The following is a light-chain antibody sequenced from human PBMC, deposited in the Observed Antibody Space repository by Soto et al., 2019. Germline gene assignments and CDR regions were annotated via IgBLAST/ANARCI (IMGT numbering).Light chain of an antibody. CDR2: GAS. J-gene: IGKJ5*01. V-gene: IGKV3-20*01. Sequence: EIVLTQSPGTLSLSPGERATLSCRASQSVSSSSLAWYRQRPGQAPSLLIYGASRRATGIPDRFSGSGSGTDFTLIISRLEPEDVAVYYCQQYGRSPPITFGQGTRLDMK. CDR1: QSVSSSS. CDR3: QQYGRSPPIT.